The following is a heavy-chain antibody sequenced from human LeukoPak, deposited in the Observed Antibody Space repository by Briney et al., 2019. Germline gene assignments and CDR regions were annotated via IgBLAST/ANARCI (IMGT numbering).Heavy chain of an antibody. CDR1: GFTFSSYS. CDR2: ISTSGGST. Sequence: PGGSLRLSCAASGFTFSSYSMNWVRQAPGKGLEWVSGISTSGGSTSYADSVKGRFTISRDNPRNTLYMQMHSLRAEDTAVYYCAIMHPYYDGSGYWVQWGQGTLVTVSS. J-gene: IGHJ4*02. V-gene: IGHV3-23*01. D-gene: IGHD3-22*01. CDR3: AIMHPYYDGSGYWVQ.